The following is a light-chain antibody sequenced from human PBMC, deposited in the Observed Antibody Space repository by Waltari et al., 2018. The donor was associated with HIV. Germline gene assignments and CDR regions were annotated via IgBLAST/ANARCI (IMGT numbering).Light chain of an antibody. V-gene: IGKV4-1*01. CDR1: QSLLYSSNNKNY. CDR3: QQFYTTTWS. CDR2: WAS. Sequence: IVVTQSPDSLAVSLGGRAAMNCKSTQSLLYSSNNKNYLAWYQKKPGQPPKLLIYWASTRASGVPARFSGSGSGTNFTLTINGLQAEDVAIYYCQQFYTTTWSFGPGTRVEI. J-gene: IGKJ1*01.